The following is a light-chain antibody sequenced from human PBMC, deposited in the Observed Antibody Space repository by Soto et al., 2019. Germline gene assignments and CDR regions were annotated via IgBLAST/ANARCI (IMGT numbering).Light chain of an antibody. CDR1: QSISSS. Sequence: ETVMTQSPATLSVSPGERAALSCRASQSISSSLAWYQQKPGQAPRLLIHGASTRATGIPARFSGSGSGTEFTRTIGSLQSEDVAVYYCQQYNNWPLTFGGGTKVEIK. CDR2: GAS. J-gene: IGKJ4*01. V-gene: IGKV3-15*01. CDR3: QQYNNWPLT.